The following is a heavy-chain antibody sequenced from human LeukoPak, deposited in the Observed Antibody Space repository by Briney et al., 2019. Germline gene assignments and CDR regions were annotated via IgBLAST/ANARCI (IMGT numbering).Heavy chain of an antibody. J-gene: IGHJ4*02. CDR3: ARGLGVRSTSSDY. V-gene: IGHV1-8*03. D-gene: IGHD2-2*01. Sequence: ASVKVSCKASGYTFTSYEINWVRQATGQGLESMGLMNPDSGNTGYRQQFQGTVTITKNNSIDTAYNEQRSLRSEATAVYYCARGLGVRSTSSDYWGQGTLVTVSS. CDR1: GYTFTSYE. CDR2: MNPDSGNT.